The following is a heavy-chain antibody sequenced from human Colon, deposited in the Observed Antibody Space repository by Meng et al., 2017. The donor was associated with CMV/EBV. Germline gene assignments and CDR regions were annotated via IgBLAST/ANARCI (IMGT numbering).Heavy chain of an antibody. Sequence: VSGAYISSGNYYWSWIRQPAGKGLEWIGRIYTSGNTGYNPSLKSEVTISMDTSKNQLSLNLRSVTAADTAVYYCTRRFGNEYYFDSWGQGTLVTVSS. V-gene: IGHV4-61*02. CDR2: IYTSGNT. J-gene: IGHJ4*02. CDR3: TRRFGNEYYFDS. CDR1: GAYISSGNYY. D-gene: IGHD4-23*01.